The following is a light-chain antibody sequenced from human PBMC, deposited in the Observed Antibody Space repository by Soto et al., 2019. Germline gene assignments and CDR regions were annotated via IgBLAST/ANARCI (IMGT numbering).Light chain of an antibody. Sequence: DIHLTQSPSFLSASVGDRVTVTCRASQDISTYLAWFQQKPGKAPQLLVYPASTLQGGVPSRFSGRGSGTEFSLTIISLQREDCATYYCQKLRTYPYTFGQGTKWDIK. CDR2: PAS. CDR3: QKLRTYPYT. V-gene: IGKV1-9*01. J-gene: IGKJ2*01. CDR1: QDISTY.